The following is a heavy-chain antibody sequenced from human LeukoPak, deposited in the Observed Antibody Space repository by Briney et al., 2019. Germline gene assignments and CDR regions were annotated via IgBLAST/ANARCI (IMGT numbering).Heavy chain of an antibody. Sequence: PSETLSLTCTVSGGSISSSSYYWGWIRQPPGKGLEWIGSIYYSGSTYYNPSLKSRVTMSIDTSKNQFSLKVNSVTAADTAVYYCASLQGYCSGNRCPSSANYYYYMDVWGKGTTVTVSS. V-gene: IGHV4-39*07. D-gene: IGHD2-15*01. CDR3: ASLQGYCSGNRCPSSANYYYYMDV. CDR2: IYYSGST. J-gene: IGHJ6*03. CDR1: GGSISSSSYY.